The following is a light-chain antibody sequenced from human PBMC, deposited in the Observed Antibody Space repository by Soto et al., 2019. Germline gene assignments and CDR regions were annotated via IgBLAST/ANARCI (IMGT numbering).Light chain of an antibody. CDR3: QQYYNTPLT. CDR1: QRVFYSSNNKNY. Sequence: DIVMTQSPDSLAVSLGERATINCKSSQRVFYSSNNKNYLAWYQQKPGQPPRLLIYWASTRESGVPDRFSGSGSGTDFTLTISSLQAEDVAVYYCQQYYNTPLTFGPGTKVDIK. V-gene: IGKV4-1*01. CDR2: WAS. J-gene: IGKJ3*01.